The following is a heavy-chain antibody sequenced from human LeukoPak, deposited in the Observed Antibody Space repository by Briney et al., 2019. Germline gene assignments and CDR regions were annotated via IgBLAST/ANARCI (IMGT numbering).Heavy chain of an antibody. J-gene: IGHJ6*03. V-gene: IGHV4-38-2*01. CDR1: GYSISSGYY. Sequence: PSETLSLTXAVSGYSISSGYYWGWFRQPPGKRLEWIGSIYHSGSTYYNPSLKSRVTISVDTSKNQFSLKLSSVTAADTAVYYCARVVPAADANYYYYYMDVWGKGTTVTVSS. CDR2: IYHSGST. D-gene: IGHD2-2*01. CDR3: ARVVPAADANYYYYYMDV.